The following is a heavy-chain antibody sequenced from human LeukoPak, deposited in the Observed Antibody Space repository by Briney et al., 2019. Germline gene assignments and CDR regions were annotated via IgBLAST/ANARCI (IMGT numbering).Heavy chain of an antibody. D-gene: IGHD3-3*01. CDR2: ISYDGANK. J-gene: IGHJ4*02. CDR1: DFTFSTYA. CDR3: ARTLFGAAAG. V-gene: IGHV3-30-3*01. Sequence: PGGSLRLSCVASDFTFSTYAMHWVRQAPGKGLEWVAVISYDGANKYYSDSVKGRFTISRDNSKNTLYLQMNSLRAEDTAVYYCARTLFGAAAGWGQGTLVTVSS.